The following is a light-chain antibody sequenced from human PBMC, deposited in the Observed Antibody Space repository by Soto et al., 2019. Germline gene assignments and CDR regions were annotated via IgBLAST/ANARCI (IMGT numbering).Light chain of an antibody. CDR3: SSYAGNSNYV. CDR1: SSDVGAYKF. CDR2: DVT. Sequence: QSVLTQPPSVSGAPGQRVTISCTGTSSDVGAYKFVSWYQQNPGKAPKLIIYDVTKRPTGVPDRFSGSKSGNTASLTVSGLQAEDEADYYCSSYAGNSNYVFGSGTKVTVL. J-gene: IGLJ1*01. V-gene: IGLV2-8*01.